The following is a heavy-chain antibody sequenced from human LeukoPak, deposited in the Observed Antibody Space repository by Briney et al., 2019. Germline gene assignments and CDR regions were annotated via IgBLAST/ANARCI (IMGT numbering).Heavy chain of an antibody. CDR3: ARWTYSSSWWVVDS. D-gene: IGHD6-13*01. CDR2: IQQDGSVR. J-gene: IGHJ4*02. Sequence: GGSLRPSCVPARFTPSSIGMTWVRQAPGKGLEWLASIQQDGSVRNYVNSVKGRFIISRDNAKNTLYLQMSSLTVEDTAIYYCARWTYSSSWWVVDSGGQGTLVIVSS. V-gene: IGHV3-7*01. CDR1: RFTPSSIG.